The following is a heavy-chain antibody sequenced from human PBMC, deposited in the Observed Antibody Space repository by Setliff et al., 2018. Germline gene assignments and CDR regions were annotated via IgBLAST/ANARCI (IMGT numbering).Heavy chain of an antibody. CDR3: ARHVLGYSSSYNWFDP. D-gene: IGHD6-6*01. CDR1: GFSINQGFD. J-gene: IGHJ5*02. Sequence: PSETLSLTCNVSGFSINQGFDWGWVRQPPGKGLEWIGYISYSGSTYYNPSLKSRVTISVDTSKNQFSLKLSSVTAADTAVYYCARHVLGYSSSYNWFDPWGQGTLVTVSS. CDR2: ISYSGST. V-gene: IGHV4-38-2*02.